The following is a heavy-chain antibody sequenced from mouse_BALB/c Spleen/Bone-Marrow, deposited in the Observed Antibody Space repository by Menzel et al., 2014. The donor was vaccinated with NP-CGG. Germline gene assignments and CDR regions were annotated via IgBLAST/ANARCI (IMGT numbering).Heavy chain of an antibody. CDR3: TRSLRLFDY. V-gene: IGHV6-6*02. Sequence: EVQLQQSGGGLVQPGGSMKLSCVASGFTFXNYWMNWVRQSPEKGLEWVAEIRLKSNNYATHYAESVKGRFTISRDDSKSSVYLQMNNLRAEDTGIYYCTRSLRLFDYWGQGTTLTVSS. D-gene: IGHD1-1*01. CDR2: IRLKSNNYAT. CDR1: GFTFXNYW. J-gene: IGHJ2*01.